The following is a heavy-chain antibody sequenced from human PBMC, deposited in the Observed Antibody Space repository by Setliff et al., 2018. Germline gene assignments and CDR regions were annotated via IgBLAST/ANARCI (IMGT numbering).Heavy chain of an antibody. J-gene: IGHJ1*01. CDR3: ARASLGKFGSAVEYFHH. CDR1: GFTFSSYW. Sequence: GGSLRLSCAASGFTFSSYWMHWVRQAPGKGLVWVSRINPDGSTTSYADSVKGRFTISRDNAKNTLYLQMNSLRADDTAVYYCARASLGKFGSAVEYFHHWGQGTLVTVSS. CDR2: INPDGSTT. V-gene: IGHV3-74*01. D-gene: IGHD2-15*01.